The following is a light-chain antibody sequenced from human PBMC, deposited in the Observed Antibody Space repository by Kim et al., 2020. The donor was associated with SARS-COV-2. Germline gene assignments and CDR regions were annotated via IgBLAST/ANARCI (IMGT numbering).Light chain of an antibody. J-gene: IGKJ4*01. Sequence: ASVGDRVTITCRASQGITNYLNWYQQKTGRAPELLIYATVHLQRGVPSRFSGSGSGTDFTLTISSLQPEDFATYYCQQSYTTPLTFGGGTRVEIK. V-gene: IGKV1-39*01. CDR1: QGITNY. CDR2: ATV. CDR3: QQSYTTPLT.